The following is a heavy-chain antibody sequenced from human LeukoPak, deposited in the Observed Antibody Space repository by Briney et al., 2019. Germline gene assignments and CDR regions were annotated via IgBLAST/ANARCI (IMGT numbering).Heavy chain of an antibody. CDR1: GFTFDHYT. CDR2: ICWDRGRP. V-gene: IGHV3-43*01. D-gene: IGHD1-26*01. J-gene: IGHJ6*02. CDR3: AKDQSGSSGSYYYYYGMDV. Sequence: GGSLTLSCPASGFTFDHYTLHWLRQAPGKGLDGVSLICWDRGRPYYAGSVKGRFTISRDNIKNSLYLQMNSLRTEDTALYYCAKDQSGSSGSYYYYYGMDVWGQGTTVTVSS.